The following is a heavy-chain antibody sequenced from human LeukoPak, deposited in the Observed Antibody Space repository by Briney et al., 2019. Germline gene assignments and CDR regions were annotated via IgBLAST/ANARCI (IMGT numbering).Heavy chain of an antibody. Sequence: ASVRVSCKASGYTFTSYYVHWVRQAPGQGLEWMGIINPSGGYTGYAQKFQGRVTMTRDTSTSTVYMELSSLRSEDTAVYYCASSYGSGSYYNEQSVVEYVWPEYGAFDIWGQGTMVTVSS. D-gene: IGHD3-10*01. CDR2: INPSGGYT. CDR3: ASSYGSGSYYNEQSVVEYVWPEYGAFDI. J-gene: IGHJ3*02. V-gene: IGHV1-46*01. CDR1: GYTFTSYY.